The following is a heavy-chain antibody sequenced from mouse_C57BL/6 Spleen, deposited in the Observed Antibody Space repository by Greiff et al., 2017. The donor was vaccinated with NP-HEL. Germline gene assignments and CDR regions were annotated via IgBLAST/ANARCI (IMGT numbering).Heavy chain of an antibody. CDR2: ISDGGSYT. Sequence: EVMLVESGGGLVKPGGSLKLSCAASGFTFSSYAMSWVRQTPEKRLEWVATISDGGSYTYYPEKVSDRFTNYRDNTKNNLYLQMSDLKAEDTAMYYCARDVRYFDVWGTGTTVTVSS. J-gene: IGHJ1*03. CDR1: GFTFSSYA. V-gene: IGHV5-4*01. CDR3: ARDVRYFDV.